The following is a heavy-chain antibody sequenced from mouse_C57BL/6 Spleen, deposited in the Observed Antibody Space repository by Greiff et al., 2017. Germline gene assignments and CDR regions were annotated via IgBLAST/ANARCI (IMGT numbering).Heavy chain of an antibody. J-gene: IGHJ1*03. V-gene: IGHV1-18*01. CDR2: INPNNGGT. Sequence: DVQLQESGPELVKPGASVKIPCKASGYTFTDYNMDWVKQSPGKSLEWIGDINPNNGGTIYNQKFKGKATLTVDKSSSTAYMELRSLTSEDTAVYYCGRGSYDYGSSYWYFEVWGTGTTVTGSS. CDR3: GRGSYDYGSSYWYFEV. D-gene: IGHD1-1*01. CDR1: GYTFTDYN.